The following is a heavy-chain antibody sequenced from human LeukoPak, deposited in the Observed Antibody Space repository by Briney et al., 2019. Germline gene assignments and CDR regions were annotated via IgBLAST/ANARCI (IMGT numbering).Heavy chain of an antibody. CDR2: ISGSGGST. CDR1: GFTFSSYA. J-gene: IGHJ4*02. D-gene: IGHD5-18*01. Sequence: PGGSLRLSCAASGFTFSSYAMSWVRQAPGKGLEWVSAISGSGGSTYYADSVKGRFTISRDNSKNTLYLQMTSLRAEDTAVYYCAKPIETAMVAMGIFDYWGQGTLVTVSS. CDR3: AKPIETAMVAMGIFDY. V-gene: IGHV3-23*01.